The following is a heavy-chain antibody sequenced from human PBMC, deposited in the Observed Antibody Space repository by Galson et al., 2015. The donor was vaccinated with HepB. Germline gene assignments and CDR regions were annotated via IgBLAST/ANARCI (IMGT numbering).Heavy chain of an antibody. CDR3: AKDLRIAARHELGAFDY. Sequence: SLRLSCAASGFTFDDYAMHWVRQAPGKGLEWVSGISWNSGSIGYADSVKGRFTISRDNAKNSLYLQMNSLRAEDTALYYCAKDLRIAARHELGAFDYWGQGTLVTVSS. V-gene: IGHV3-9*01. D-gene: IGHD6-6*01. CDR2: ISWNSGSI. CDR1: GFTFDDYA. J-gene: IGHJ4*02.